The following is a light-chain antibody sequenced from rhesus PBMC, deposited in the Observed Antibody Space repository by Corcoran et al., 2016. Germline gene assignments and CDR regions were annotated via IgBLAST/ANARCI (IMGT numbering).Light chain of an antibody. CDR3: QQGNSIPFT. J-gene: IGKJ3*01. CDR1: SSISPSY. CDR2: GTS. Sequence: EVVLTQSPTSMAVSLGDRVTISCTANSSISPSYLHWYQQKPGFPPRLLFDGTSTLASGVPASFTGRGSGNSYTRTISSLGTEEVASYYWQQGNSIPFTFGPGTKLDIK. V-gene: IGKV3-35*01.